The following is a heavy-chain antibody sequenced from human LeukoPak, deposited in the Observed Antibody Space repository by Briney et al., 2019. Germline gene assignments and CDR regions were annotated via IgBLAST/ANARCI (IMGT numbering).Heavy chain of an antibody. J-gene: IGHJ4*02. V-gene: IGHV3-23*01. D-gene: IGHD3-22*01. Sequence: GGSLRLSCAASGFTFSSYGMSWVRQAPGKGLEWVSAISGSGGSTYYADSVKGRFTISRDNSKNTLYLQMNSPRAEDTAVYYCAKASAMIVVVSKHFDYWGQGTLVTVSS. CDR2: ISGSGGST. CDR3: AKASAMIVVVSKHFDY. CDR1: GFTFSSYG.